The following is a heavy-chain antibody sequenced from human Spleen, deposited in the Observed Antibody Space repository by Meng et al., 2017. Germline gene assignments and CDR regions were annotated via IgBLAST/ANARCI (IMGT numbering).Heavy chain of an antibody. CDR3: AREGLWFGELSN. V-gene: IGHV4-59*01. J-gene: IGHJ4*02. D-gene: IGHD3-10*01. CDR1: GASTSSYY. Sequence: SETLSLTCTVSGASTSSYYWSWIRQPPGKGLEWIGYIYYSGNTNYNPSLKSRVTISVDTSKNQFSLKLSSVTAADTAVYYCAREGLWFGELSNWGQGTLVTVSS. CDR2: IYYSGNT.